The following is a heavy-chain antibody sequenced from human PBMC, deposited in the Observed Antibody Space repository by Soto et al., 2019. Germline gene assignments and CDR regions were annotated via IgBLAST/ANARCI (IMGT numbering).Heavy chain of an antibody. D-gene: IGHD2-2*01. V-gene: IGHV1-69*13. J-gene: IGHJ6*02. CDR2: IIPIFGTA. Sequence: SVKVSCKASGGTFSSYAISWVRQAPGQGLEWMGGIIPIFGTANYAQKFQGRVTITADESTSTAYMELSSLRSEDTAVYYCARSLGRYQLPPGYYGMDVWGQGTTVTVSS. CDR1: GGTFSSYA. CDR3: ARSLGRYQLPPGYYGMDV.